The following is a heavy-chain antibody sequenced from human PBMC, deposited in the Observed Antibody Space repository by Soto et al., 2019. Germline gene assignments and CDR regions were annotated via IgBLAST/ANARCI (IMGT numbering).Heavy chain of an antibody. Sequence: SETLSLTCTVSGGSISSSSYYWGWIRQPPGKGLEWIGSIYYSGSTYYNPSLKSRVTISVDTSKNQFSLKLSSVTAADTAVYYCASGVTWIQLWEPFDYWGQGTLVTVSS. CDR1: GGSISSSSYY. V-gene: IGHV4-39*01. J-gene: IGHJ4*02. D-gene: IGHD5-18*01. CDR2: IYYSGST. CDR3: ASGVTWIQLWEPFDY.